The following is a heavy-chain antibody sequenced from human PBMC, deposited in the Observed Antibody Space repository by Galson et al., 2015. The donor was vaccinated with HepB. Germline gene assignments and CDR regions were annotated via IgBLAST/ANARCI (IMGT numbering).Heavy chain of an antibody. D-gene: IGHD2-21*02. Sequence: SETLSLTCTVSGGSISSSSYYWGWIRQPPGKGLEWIGSIYYSGSTYYNPSLKSRVTISVDTSKNQFSLKLSSVTAADTAVYYCARQPLVVVTGTFDYWGQGTLVTVSS. J-gene: IGHJ4*02. CDR1: GGSISSSSYY. CDR3: ARQPLVVVTGTFDY. CDR2: IYYSGST. V-gene: IGHV4-39*01.